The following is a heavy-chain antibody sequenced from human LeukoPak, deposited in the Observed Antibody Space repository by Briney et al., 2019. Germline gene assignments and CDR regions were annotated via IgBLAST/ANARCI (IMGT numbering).Heavy chain of an antibody. J-gene: IGHJ2*01. V-gene: IGHV3-9*01. CDR1: GFTFDDYA. Sequence: PGRSLRLSCAASGFTFDDYAMHWVRQAPGKGLEWVSGISWNSGSIGYADSVKGRFTISRDNSKNTLYLQMNSLRAEDTAVYYCAKGFRTVIYWYFDLWGRGTLVTVSS. CDR2: ISWNSGSI. D-gene: IGHD4-11*01. CDR3: AKGFRTVIYWYFDL.